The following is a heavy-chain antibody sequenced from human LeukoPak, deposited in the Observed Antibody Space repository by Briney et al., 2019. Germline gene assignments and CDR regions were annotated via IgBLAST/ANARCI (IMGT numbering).Heavy chain of an antibody. D-gene: IGHD6-19*01. CDR2: ITKKCSSYTT. Sequence: GGSLRLSCAGSGCTFSDHYMDWFRQAPWKWVDWVGRITKKCSSYTTQYAASVKGRLTISGDDSKKSLSLQTNSLKTEDTAVYYCARVVSDSSGWYHFDYWGQGTLVTVSS. V-gene: IGHV3-72*01. CDR3: ARVVSDSSGWYHFDY. J-gene: IGHJ4*02. CDR1: GCTFSDHY.